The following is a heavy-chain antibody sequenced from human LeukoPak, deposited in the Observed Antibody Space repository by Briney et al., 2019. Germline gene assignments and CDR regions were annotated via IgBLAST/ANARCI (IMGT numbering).Heavy chain of an antibody. CDR3: AREKSETTVTTGFDY. J-gene: IGHJ4*02. CDR1: GYTFTGYY. CDR2: INPNSGGT. V-gene: IGHV1-2*02. Sequence: ASVKVSCKASGYTFTGYYMHWVRQAPGQGLEWMGWINPNSGGTNYAQKFQGRVTMTRDTSTSTAYMELSRLRSDDTAVYYCAREKSETTVTTGFDYWGQGTLVTVSS. D-gene: IGHD4-17*01.